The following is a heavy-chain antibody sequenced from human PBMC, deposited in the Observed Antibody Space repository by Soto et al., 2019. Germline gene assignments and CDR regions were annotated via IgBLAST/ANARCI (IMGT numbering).Heavy chain of an antibody. Sequence: QVQLQESGPGLVKPSGTLSLTCAVSGGSISSSNWWSWVRQPPGKGLEWIGEIHHSGSTNYNPSLKSRVTLTVDKCKNQFSLKMSSVTAADTAVYYCASSDYDYVWGSYLDWGQGTLVTVSS. CDR1: GGSISSSNW. J-gene: IGHJ4*02. V-gene: IGHV4-4*02. D-gene: IGHD3-16*01. CDR3: ASSDYDYVWGSYLD. CDR2: IHHSGST.